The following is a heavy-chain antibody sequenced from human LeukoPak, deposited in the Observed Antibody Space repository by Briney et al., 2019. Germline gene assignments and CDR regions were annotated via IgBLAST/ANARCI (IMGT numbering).Heavy chain of an antibody. CDR2: IWPDDSDT. Sequence: GESLKISCKASGYSFGGYWIGWVRQMPGKGLEWMGIIWPDDSDTRYSPSFQGQVTISADKSINTAYLQWSSLKASDTAMYYCARRGRLSANSHWFDPWGQGTLVTVSS. J-gene: IGHJ5*02. V-gene: IGHV5-51*01. CDR1: GYSFGGYW. CDR3: ARRGRLSANSHWFDP. D-gene: IGHD4/OR15-4a*01.